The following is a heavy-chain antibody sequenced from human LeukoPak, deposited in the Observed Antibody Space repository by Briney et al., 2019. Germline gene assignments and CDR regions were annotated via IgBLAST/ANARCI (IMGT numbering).Heavy chain of an antibody. Sequence: ASVKVSCKASGYTFTNYYMHWVRQAPGQGLEWMGWINPNSGGTNYAQKFQGRVTMTRDTSISTAYMELSRLRSDDTAVYYCAREGGSSSNFDYWGQGTLVTVSS. CDR3: AREGGSSSNFDY. CDR2: INPNSGGT. J-gene: IGHJ4*02. V-gene: IGHV1-2*02. CDR1: GYTFTNYY. D-gene: IGHD6-6*01.